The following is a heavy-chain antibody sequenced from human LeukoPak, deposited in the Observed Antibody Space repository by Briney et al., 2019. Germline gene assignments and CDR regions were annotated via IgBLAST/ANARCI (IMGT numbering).Heavy chain of an antibody. CDR3: ARDCSSTSCYQGIDY. CDR2: IYYSGST. Sequence: PSETLSLTCTVSGGSISSSSYYWGWIRQPPGKGLEWIGSIYYSGSTYYNPSLKSRVTISVDTSKNQFSLKPSSVTAADTAVYYCARDCSSTSCYQGIDYWGRGTLVTVSS. V-gene: IGHV4-39*07. J-gene: IGHJ4*02. CDR1: GGSISSSSYY. D-gene: IGHD2-2*01.